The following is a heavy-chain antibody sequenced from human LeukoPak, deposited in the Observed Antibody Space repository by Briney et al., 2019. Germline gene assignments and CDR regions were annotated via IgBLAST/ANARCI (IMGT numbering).Heavy chain of an antibody. CDR2: ISAYNGNT. D-gene: IGHD2-2*01. CDR1: GYTFTSYG. J-gene: IGHJ4*02. Sequence: ASVKVSCKASGYTFTSYGISWVRQAPGQGLEWMGWISAYNGNTNYAQKLQGRVTMTTDTSTSTAYMELRSLRSDDTAVYYCARWFSSTSRTPVDYWGQGTLVTVSS. CDR3: ARWFSSTSRTPVDY. V-gene: IGHV1-18*01.